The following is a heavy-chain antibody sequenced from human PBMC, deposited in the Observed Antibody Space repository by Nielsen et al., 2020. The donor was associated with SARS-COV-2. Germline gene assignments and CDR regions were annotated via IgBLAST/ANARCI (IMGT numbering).Heavy chain of an antibody. Sequence: GESLKISCAASGFTFSSYAMHWVRQAPGKGLEWVAVISYDGSNKYYADSVKGRFTISRDNSKNTLYLQMNSLRAEDTAVYYCARDQGFFGSYYNYWGQGTLVTVSP. D-gene: IGHD3-10*01. V-gene: IGHV3-30-3*01. CDR1: GFTFSSYA. J-gene: IGHJ4*02. CDR2: ISYDGSNK. CDR3: ARDQGFFGSYYNY.